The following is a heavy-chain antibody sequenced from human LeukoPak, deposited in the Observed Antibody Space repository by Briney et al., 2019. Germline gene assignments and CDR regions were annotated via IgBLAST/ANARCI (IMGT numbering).Heavy chain of an antibody. CDR3: ARRGYCSSTSCSEYNWFDP. V-gene: IGHV5-10-1*01. J-gene: IGHJ5*02. D-gene: IGHD2-2*01. CDR1: GYSFTSYW. CDR2: IDPSDSYT. Sequence: GESLKISCKGSGYSFTSYWISWVRQMPGKGLEWMGRIDPSDSYTNYSPSFQGHVTISADKSTSTAYLQWSSLKASDTAMCYCARRGYCSSTSCSEYNWFDPWGQGTLVTVSS.